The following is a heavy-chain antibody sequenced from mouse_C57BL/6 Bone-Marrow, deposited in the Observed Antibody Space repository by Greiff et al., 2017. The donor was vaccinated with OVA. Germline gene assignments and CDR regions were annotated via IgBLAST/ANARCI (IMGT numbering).Heavy chain of an antibody. V-gene: IGHV1-55*01. Sequence: QVQLQQSGAELVQPGASVKMSCKASGYTFTSYWITWVQQSPGQGLEWIGDIYPGSGSTNYTEKFTSQATLTVDTSSSTAYMQLSSLTSEDSAVYYCARGGSGWFAYWGQGTLVTVSA. CDR1: GYTFTSYW. CDR2: IYPGSGST. J-gene: IGHJ3*01. D-gene: IGHD3-2*02. CDR3: ARGGSGWFAY.